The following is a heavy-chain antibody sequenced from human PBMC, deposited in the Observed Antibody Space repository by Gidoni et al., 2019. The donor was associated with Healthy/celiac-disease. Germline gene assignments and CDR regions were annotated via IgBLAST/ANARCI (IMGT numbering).Heavy chain of an antibody. Sequence: QVQLQQWGAGLLKPSETLSLTCAVYGGSFSGYYWSWIRQPPGKGLEWIGEINHSGSTNYNPSLKSRVTISVDTSKNQFSLKLSSVTAADTAVYYCARGTHFWSGLSYYYGMDVWGQGTTVTVSS. D-gene: IGHD3-3*02. CDR1: GGSFSGYY. J-gene: IGHJ6*02. V-gene: IGHV4-34*01. CDR3: ARGTHFWSGLSYYYGMDV. CDR2: INHSGST.